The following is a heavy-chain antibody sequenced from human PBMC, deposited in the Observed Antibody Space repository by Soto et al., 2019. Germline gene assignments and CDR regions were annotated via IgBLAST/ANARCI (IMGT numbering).Heavy chain of an antibody. V-gene: IGHV3-72*01. D-gene: IGHD3-22*01. CDR3: TINYYDTSGYSIDI. J-gene: IGHJ3*02. CDR2: SRNKDNSYNT. CDR1: GFTFSAHY. Sequence: GGVLRLSCAASGFTFSAHYMDWVRQAPEKGLEWVGRSRNKDNSYNTEYAASVKGRFTLSRDDSKNSLYLQMNSLKTEDTAVYYCTINYYDTSGYSIDIWGQGAMVTVSS.